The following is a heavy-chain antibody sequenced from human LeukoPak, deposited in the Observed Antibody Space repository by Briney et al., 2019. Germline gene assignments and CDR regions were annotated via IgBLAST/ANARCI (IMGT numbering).Heavy chain of an antibody. J-gene: IGHJ4*02. CDR2: IYHSGST. Sequence: SETLSLTCTVSGYSISSGYYWGWIRQPPGKGLEWIGSIYHSGSTYYNPSLKSRVTISVDRSKNQFSLKLSSVTAADTAVYYCARDGEAAPFDYWGQGTLVTVSS. CDR3: ARDGEAAPFDY. D-gene: IGHD6-6*01. CDR1: GYSISSGYY. V-gene: IGHV4-38-2*02.